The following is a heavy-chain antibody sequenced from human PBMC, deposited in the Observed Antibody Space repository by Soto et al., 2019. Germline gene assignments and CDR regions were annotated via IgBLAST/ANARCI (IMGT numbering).Heavy chain of an antibody. J-gene: IGHJ4*02. CDR3: AKGVTMIVVVITTFDY. D-gene: IGHD3-22*01. CDR1: GFTFSSYA. V-gene: IGHV3-23*01. Sequence: GGSLRLSCAASGFTFSSYAMSWVRQAPGKGLEWVSAISGSGGSTYYADSVKGRFTISRDNSKNTLYLQMNSLRAEDTAVYYCAKGVTMIVVVITTFDYWGQGTLVTVSS. CDR2: ISGSGGST.